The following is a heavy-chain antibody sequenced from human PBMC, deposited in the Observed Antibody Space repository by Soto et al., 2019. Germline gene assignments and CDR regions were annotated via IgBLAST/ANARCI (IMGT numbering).Heavy chain of an antibody. CDR2: IIPIFGTT. CDR1: GGTFSNYA. D-gene: IGHD5-12*01. CDR3: AKDGGRDGYFGNWFDP. V-gene: IGHV1-69*12. J-gene: IGHJ5*02. Sequence: QVQLVHSGAEVKKPGSSVKVSCKASGGTFSNYAITWVRQAPGQGLEWMGGIIPIFGTTNYAQKFQGRVTITADESTTTAYMELSSLRSEDTAVYYCAKDGGRDGYFGNWFDPWGQGTLVTVSS.